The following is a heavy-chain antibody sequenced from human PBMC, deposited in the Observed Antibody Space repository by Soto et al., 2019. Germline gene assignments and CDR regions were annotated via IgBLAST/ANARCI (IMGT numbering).Heavy chain of an antibody. CDR2: ISGSGGST. CDR3: ARAPGIAVAGTLVYYYYGMDV. Sequence: GGSLRLSCAASGFTFSSYAMSWVRQAPGKGLEWVSAISGSGGSTYYADSVKGRFTISRDNSKNTLYLQMNSLRAEDTAVYYYARAPGIAVAGTLVYYYYGMDVWGQGTTVTVSS. V-gene: IGHV3-23*01. CDR1: GFTFSSYA. J-gene: IGHJ6*02. D-gene: IGHD6-19*01.